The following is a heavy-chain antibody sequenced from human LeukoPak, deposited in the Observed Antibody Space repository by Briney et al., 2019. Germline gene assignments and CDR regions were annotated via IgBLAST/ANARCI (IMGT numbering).Heavy chain of an antibody. CDR2: ISYDGNNK. V-gene: IGHV3-30-3*01. J-gene: IGHJ4*02. Sequence: PGGSLRLSCVASGFTFSRYWMHWVRQAPGKGLEWVAVISYDGNNKNYADSVKGRFTISGDNSKNTLYLQMNSLRAEDTAVYFCARGGISWYYFDYWGQGTLVTVSS. D-gene: IGHD6-13*01. CDR3: ARGGISWYYFDY. CDR1: GFTFSRYW.